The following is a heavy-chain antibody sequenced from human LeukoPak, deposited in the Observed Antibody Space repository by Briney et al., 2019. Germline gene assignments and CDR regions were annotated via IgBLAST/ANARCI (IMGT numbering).Heavy chain of an antibody. CDR2: IKSKTDGGTT. CDR3: TTDWVLTTVTTWHVPFDY. J-gene: IGHJ4*02. Sequence: PGGSLRLSCAASGFTFSNAWMSWVRQAPGKGLEWVGRIKSKTDGGTTDYAAPVKGRFTISRDDSKNTLYLQVNSLKTEDTAVYYCTTDWVLTTVTTWHVPFDYWGQGTLVTVSS. CDR1: GFTFSNAW. V-gene: IGHV3-15*01. D-gene: IGHD4-17*01.